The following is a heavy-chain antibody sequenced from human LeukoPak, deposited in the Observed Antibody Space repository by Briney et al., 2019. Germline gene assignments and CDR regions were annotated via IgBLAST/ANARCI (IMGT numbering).Heavy chain of an antibody. V-gene: IGHV4-59*01. Sequence: SETLSLTCTVSGGSISSYYWSWIRQPPGEGLEWIGYIYYSGSTNYNPSLKSRVTISVDTSKNQFSLNLSSVTAADTAVYFCARGGQQLKGFDYWGQGTLVTVSS. CDR1: GGSISSYY. J-gene: IGHJ4*02. CDR3: ARGGQQLKGFDY. D-gene: IGHD6-13*01. CDR2: IYYSGST.